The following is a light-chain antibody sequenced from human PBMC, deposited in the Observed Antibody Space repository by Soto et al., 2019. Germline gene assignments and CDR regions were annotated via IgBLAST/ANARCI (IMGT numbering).Light chain of an antibody. J-gene: IGLJ7*01. CDR1: SGSIASNY. CDR2: EDN. Sequence: NFMLTQPHSVSESPGKTVTISCTGSSGSIASNYVQWYQQRPGSAPTTVIYEDNQRPSGVPDRFSGSIDSSSNSASLTISGLKTEDEADYCCQSYDSSNQAVFGGGTQLTVL. V-gene: IGLV6-57*02. CDR3: QSYDSSNQAV.